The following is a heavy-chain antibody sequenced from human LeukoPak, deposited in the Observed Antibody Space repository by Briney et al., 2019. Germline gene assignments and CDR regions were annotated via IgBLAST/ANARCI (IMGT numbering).Heavy chain of an antibody. J-gene: IGHJ4*02. D-gene: IGHD5-18*01. CDR1: GFTFDDYA. Sequence: QSGGSLRLSCAASGFTFDDYAMHWVRQAPVKGLEWVSGISWNSGSIGYADSVKGRFTISRDNAKNSLYLQMNSLRAEDTALYYRAKVGGYCYGPYPFDYWGQGTLVTVSS. CDR3: AKVGGYCYGPYPFDY. V-gene: IGHV3-9*01. CDR2: ISWNSGSI.